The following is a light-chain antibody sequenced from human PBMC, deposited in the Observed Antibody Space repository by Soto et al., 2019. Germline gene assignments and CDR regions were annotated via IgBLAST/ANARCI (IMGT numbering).Light chain of an antibody. CDR2: GAS. V-gene: IGKV3-20*01. Sequence: EIVLTQSPGTLSLSPGERATLSCRASQSVSSSYLAWYQQKPGQAPRLLIYGASSRATGIPDRFGGSGSGTDFSVTISRLETDGFAVYYCQQYGSSWTFGQGTMVEIK. CDR3: QQYGSSWT. CDR1: QSVSSSY. J-gene: IGKJ1*01.